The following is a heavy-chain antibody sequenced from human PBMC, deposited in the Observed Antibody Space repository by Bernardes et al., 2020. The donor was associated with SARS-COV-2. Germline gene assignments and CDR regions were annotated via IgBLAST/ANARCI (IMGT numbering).Heavy chain of an antibody. CDR2: ISGGGDNT. CDR3: AKGLYSGTYLFFDN. J-gene: IGHJ4*02. Sequence: GGYLSPSRAASGFTLSRYAMNWVRHAPGKGLEWVSVISGGGDNTFYADSVKGRFTISRDNSKNTLYLQMNSLRAEDTAVYYCAKGLYSGTYLFFDNWGQGILVTVSS. D-gene: IGHD1-26*01. V-gene: IGHV3-23*01. CDR1: GFTLSRYA.